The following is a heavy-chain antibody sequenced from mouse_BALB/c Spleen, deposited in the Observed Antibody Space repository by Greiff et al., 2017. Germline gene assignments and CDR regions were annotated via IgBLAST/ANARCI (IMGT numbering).Heavy chain of an antibody. CDR2: ISSGSSTI. V-gene: IGHV5-17*02. D-gene: IGHD1-1*02. Sequence: EVNVVESGGGLVQPGGSRKLSCAASGFTFSSFGMHWVRQAPEKGLEWVAYISSGSSTIYYADKVKGRFTISRDNPKNTLYLQMTSLRSEDTAMYYCARSRGGAGGFDYWGQGTTLTVSS. CDR3: ARSRGGAGGFDY. J-gene: IGHJ2*01. CDR1: GFTFSSFG.